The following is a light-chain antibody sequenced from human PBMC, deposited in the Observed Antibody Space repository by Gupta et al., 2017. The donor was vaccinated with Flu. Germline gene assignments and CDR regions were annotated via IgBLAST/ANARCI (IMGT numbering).Light chain of an antibody. CDR1: SGHSNFT. V-gene: IGLV4-69*01. CDR3: QTWGTGFHV. CDR2: VNGDGGH. Sequence: QLVLTQSPSASASLGASVKLTCTLSSGHSNFTIAWPRQQPQKGPRYLMKVNGDGGHYKGDGIPDRFSGSASGAERYLTISSLQAEDEADYYCQTWGTGFHVFGPGTKVTVL. J-gene: IGLJ1*01.